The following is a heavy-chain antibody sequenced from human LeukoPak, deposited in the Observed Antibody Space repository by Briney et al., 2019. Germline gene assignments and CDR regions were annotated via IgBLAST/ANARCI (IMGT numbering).Heavy chain of an antibody. CDR1: GYTFTSYG. CDR2: ISAYNGNT. V-gene: IGHV1-18*01. D-gene: IGHD6-19*01. CDR3: AREISSGLFFDY. Sequence: ASVKVSCKASGYTFTSYGISWVRQAPGQGLEWMGWISAYNGNTNYAQKLQGRVTMTTDTSTSTAYMELRSPRSDDTAVYYCAREISSGLFFDYWGQGTLVTVSS. J-gene: IGHJ4*02.